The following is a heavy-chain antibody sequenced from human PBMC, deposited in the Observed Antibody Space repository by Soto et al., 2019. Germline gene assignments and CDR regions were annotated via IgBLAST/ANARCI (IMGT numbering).Heavy chain of an antibody. D-gene: IGHD6-6*01. V-gene: IGHV3-23*01. CDR1: GFTFSSYA. Sequence: GGSLRLSCAASGFTFSSYAMSWVRQAPGKGLEWVSVISGSDDSTYYADSVKGRFTISRDNSKNTLYPQMNSLRDEDTALYYCAKRSSSSTFDYWGQGTLVTVSS. CDR2: ISGSDDST. CDR3: AKRSSSSTFDY. J-gene: IGHJ4*02.